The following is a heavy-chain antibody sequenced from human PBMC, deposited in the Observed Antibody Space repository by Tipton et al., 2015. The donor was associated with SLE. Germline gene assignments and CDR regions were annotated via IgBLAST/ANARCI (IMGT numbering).Heavy chain of an antibody. J-gene: IGHJ4*02. CDR2: INHSGST. CDR3: ARGRYCSSTSCSYYFDY. Sequence: LTCAVYGGSFSGYYWSWIRQPPGKGLEWIGEINHSGSTNYNPSLKSRVTISIDTSKNRFSLKVSSVTAADTAVYYCARGRYCSSTSCSYYFDYWGQGTLVTVSS. D-gene: IGHD2-2*01. V-gene: IGHV4-34*01. CDR1: GGSFSGYY.